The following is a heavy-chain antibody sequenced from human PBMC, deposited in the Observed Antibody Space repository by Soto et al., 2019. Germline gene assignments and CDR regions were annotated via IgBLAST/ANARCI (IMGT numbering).Heavy chain of an antibody. J-gene: IGHJ2*01. CDR2: ISAYDGNT. V-gene: IGHV1-18*01. Sequence: QVQLVQSGGEVKKPGASVTVSCKASGHTLSNYGFNWVRQAPGQGLEWMGWISAYDGNTKYAQEFQGRVTMTTDTSTGTVYMELKSLRSDDTAMYYCASTKYDSSAYYYWYLGLWGRGTLVTVSS. D-gene: IGHD3-22*01. CDR1: GHTLSNYG. CDR3: ASTKYDSSAYYYWYLGL.